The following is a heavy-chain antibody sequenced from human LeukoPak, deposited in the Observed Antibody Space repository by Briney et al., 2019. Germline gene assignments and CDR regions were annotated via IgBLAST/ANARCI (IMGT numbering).Heavy chain of an antibody. J-gene: IGHJ4*02. CDR3: ASPYCSDGVCYPGY. V-gene: IGHV3-73*01. Sequence: GGSLRLSCAASGFTFSGSATHWVRQASGKGLEWVGRIRSKANSYATAYAASVTGRFTISRDDSKNTAHLQMNSLETEDTAVYYCASPYCSDGVCYPGYWGQGALVTVSS. CDR2: IRSKANSYAT. CDR1: GFTFSGSA. D-gene: IGHD2-8*01.